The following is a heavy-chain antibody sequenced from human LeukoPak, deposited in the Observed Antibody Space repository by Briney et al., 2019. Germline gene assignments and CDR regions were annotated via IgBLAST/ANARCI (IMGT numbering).Heavy chain of an antibody. D-gene: IGHD4-23*01. J-gene: IGHJ4*02. Sequence: GGSLRLSCAASGFTCSSYWMNWVRQAPGKGLVWVSRIASDGSSTTYADSVKGRFSISRDNAKNTLYLQMNSLRVEDTAVYYCARGRPHGNDYWGQGTLVTVSS. CDR3: ARGRPHGNDY. CDR2: IASDGSST. CDR1: GFTCSSYW. V-gene: IGHV3-74*01.